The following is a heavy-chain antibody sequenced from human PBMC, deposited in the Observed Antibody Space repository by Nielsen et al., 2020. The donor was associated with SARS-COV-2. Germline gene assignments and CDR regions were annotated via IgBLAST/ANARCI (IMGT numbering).Heavy chain of an antibody. D-gene: IGHD6-13*01. CDR1: GYTFTGYY. CDR3: ARVRLAADGEAYYYYYGMDV. Sequence: ASVKVSCNASGYTFTGYYMHWLRQAPGQGLEWMGIINPSGGGTSYAQKFQGRVTMTRDTSTSTVYMELSSLRSEDTAVYYCARVRLAADGEAYYYYYGMDVWGQGTTVTVSS. CDR2: INPSGGGT. V-gene: IGHV1-46*01. J-gene: IGHJ6*02.